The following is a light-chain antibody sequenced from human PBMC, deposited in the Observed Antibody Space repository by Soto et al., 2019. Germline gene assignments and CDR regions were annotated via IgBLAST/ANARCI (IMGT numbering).Light chain of an antibody. Sequence: SYVVTQPPSESGAPGQTARITCGGKNIETKTVHWYQQKPGQALVLVVYDDSDRPPGIPARFSGSNSGNTATLTISRVEAGDEAEYYCQVWDNSSDPLFGGGTKGTVL. CDR1: NIETKT. V-gene: IGLV3-21*02. CDR2: DDS. J-gene: IGLJ3*02. CDR3: QVWDNSSDPL.